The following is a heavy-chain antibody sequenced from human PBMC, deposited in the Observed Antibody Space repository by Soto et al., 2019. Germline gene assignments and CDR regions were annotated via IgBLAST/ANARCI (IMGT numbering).Heavy chain of an antibody. Sequence: QVQLVESGGGVVQPGRSLRLSCAASGFTFSSYGMHWVRQAPGKGLEWVAVISYDGSNKYYADSVKGRFTISRDNSKNTLYLQMNSVRAEDTAVYYCAKDVRVGAVWDLFDYWGQGTLVTVSS. CDR3: AKDVRVGAVWDLFDY. D-gene: IGHD1-26*01. CDR2: ISYDGSNK. V-gene: IGHV3-30*18. J-gene: IGHJ4*02. CDR1: GFTFSSYG.